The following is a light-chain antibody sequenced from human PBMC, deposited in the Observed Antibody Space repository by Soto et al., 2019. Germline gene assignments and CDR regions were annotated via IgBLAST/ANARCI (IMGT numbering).Light chain of an antibody. CDR1: QSISGN. CDR2: RTS. V-gene: IGKV3-15*01. J-gene: IGKJ4*01. CDR3: QQYNNWPSAT. Sequence: EIVMTQSPATLSVSPGERATLSCRASQSISGNLAWYQQKPGQAPRLLMFRTSTRATGFPARFSGSGSGTEFNLTISSLQSEDFAIYYCQQYNNWPSATFGGGTKVEIK.